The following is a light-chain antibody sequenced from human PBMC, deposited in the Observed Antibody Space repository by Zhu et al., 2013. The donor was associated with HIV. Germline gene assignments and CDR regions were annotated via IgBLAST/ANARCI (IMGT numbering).Light chain of an antibody. J-gene: IGLJ3*02. CDR2: DDS. CDR1: DIESRS. V-gene: IGLV3-21*03. Sequence: SYVLTQPPSVSVAPGKTATITCGGNDIESRSLHWYQQKPGQAPVLVVYDDSARPSGIPERFSGSNSGNTATLTISRVEAGDEADYYCQVWDAISAHVVFGGGTKLTVL. CDR3: QVWDAISAHVV.